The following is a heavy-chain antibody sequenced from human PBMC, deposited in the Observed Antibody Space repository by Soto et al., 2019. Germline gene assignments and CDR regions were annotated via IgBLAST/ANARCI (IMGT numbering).Heavy chain of an antibody. CDR3: ASAGREAAANDLWCMDL. D-gene: IGHD6-25*01. CDR1: GGTFSSYA. V-gene: IGHV1-69*01. Sequence: QVQLVQSGAEVKKPGSSVKVSCNASGGTFSSYAISWVRQAPGQGLEWLGGLIPIFGTANYAQKFQGRVTITADDSTSTADMEVSSLSSEDTDVYFRASAGREAAANDLWCMDLWGQGNTVTVSS. CDR2: LIPIFGTA. J-gene: IGHJ6*02.